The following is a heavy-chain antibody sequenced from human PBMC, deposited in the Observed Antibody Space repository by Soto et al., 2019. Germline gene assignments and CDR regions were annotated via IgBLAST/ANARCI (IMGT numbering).Heavy chain of an antibody. Sequence: SETLSLTCGVSGGTVASSHWWSWVRQSPGRGLEWIGNVYHTGDTNFNPSLQSRVTFSVDKSNNQFSLRLTSVTAADTAVYLCAREIVTAGGNNYFDPWGPGTLVTVSS. CDR2: VYHTGDT. V-gene: IGHV4-4*02. J-gene: IGHJ5*02. D-gene: IGHD2-21*02. CDR3: AREIVTAGGNNYFDP. CDR1: GGTVASSHW.